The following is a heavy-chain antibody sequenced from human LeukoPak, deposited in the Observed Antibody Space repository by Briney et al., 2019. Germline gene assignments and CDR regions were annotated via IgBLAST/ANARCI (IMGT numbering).Heavy chain of an antibody. D-gene: IGHD6-13*01. J-gene: IGHJ4*02. V-gene: IGHV4-39*01. CDR1: GDSINSNAYY. CDR2: VYYSGST. CDR3: ARHSSSWSPNPDY. Sequence: PSETLSLTCTVSGDSINSNAYYWGWIRQPPGKGLEWIGTVYYSGSTYYIPSLRGRLTISLDTSKNQFSLRLNSVTAADTAVYYCARHSSSWSPNPDYWGQGTLVTVSS.